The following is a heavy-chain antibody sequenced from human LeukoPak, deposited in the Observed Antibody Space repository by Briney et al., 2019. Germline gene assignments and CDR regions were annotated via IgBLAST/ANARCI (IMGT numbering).Heavy chain of an antibody. J-gene: IGHJ4*02. D-gene: IGHD6-13*01. CDR1: GYTFTGYY. Sequence: ASVKVSCKASGYTFTGYYMHWVRQAPGQGLEWMGWINPNSGGTNYAQKFQGRVTMTRDTSISTAYMELRRLRSDDTAVYYCARDGGRAQQLVTFDYWGQGTLVTVSS. V-gene: IGHV1-2*02. CDR3: ARDGGRAQQLVTFDY. CDR2: INPNSGGT.